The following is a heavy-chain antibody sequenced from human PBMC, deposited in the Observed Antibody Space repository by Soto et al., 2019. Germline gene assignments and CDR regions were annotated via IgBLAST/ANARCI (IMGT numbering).Heavy chain of an antibody. CDR2: IYYSGST. Sequence: SETLSLTCTVSGGSISSYYWSWIRQPPGKGLEWIGYIYYSGSTNYNPSLKSRVTISVDTSKNQFSLKLSSVTAADTAVYYCARLNSSGWYYWGQGTLVTVSS. V-gene: IGHV4-59*08. CDR1: GGSISSYY. J-gene: IGHJ4*02. D-gene: IGHD6-19*01. CDR3: ARLNSSGWYY.